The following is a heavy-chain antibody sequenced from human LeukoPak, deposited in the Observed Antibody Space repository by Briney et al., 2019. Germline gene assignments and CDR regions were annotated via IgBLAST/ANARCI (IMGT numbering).Heavy chain of an antibody. CDR3: ARGDTVVTPDFAY. J-gene: IGHJ4*02. V-gene: IGHV1-2*02. Sequence: EASVKVFCKACGYTFTGYYMHGVRQAPGQGREWMGWMTHKRRGRTKAQKFQRRVTMTRDTSISTADRELSRLRSDATAVYYCARGDTVVTPDFAYWGQGTLVTAPS. CDR2: MTHKRRGR. CDR1: GYTFTGYY. D-gene: IGHD4-23*01.